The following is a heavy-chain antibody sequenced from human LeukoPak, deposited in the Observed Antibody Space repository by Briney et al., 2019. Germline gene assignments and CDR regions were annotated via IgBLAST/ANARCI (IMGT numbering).Heavy chain of an antibody. V-gene: IGHV4-59*01. CDR2: IHYSGST. J-gene: IGHJ3*02. Sequence: SETLSLTCTVSGGSISTYYWSWIRQPPGKGLEWIGYIHYSGSTSYNPSLKSRITISVDTSKNQLSLILNSVTAADTAVYYCAREYSAFEIWGQGTMVTVSS. CDR3: AREYSAFEI. D-gene: IGHD1-1*01. CDR1: GGSISTYY.